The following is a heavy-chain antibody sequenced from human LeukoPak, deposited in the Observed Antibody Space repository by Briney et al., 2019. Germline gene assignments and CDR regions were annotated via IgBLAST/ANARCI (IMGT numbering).Heavy chain of an antibody. D-gene: IGHD6-6*01. V-gene: IGHV3-48*03. Sequence: GGSLRLSCAASGFTFSSYEMNWVRQAPGKGLEWVSYISSSGSTIYYADSVKGRFTISRDNAKNSLYLQMNSLRAEDTAVYYCARDQRYSSSSGVIDYWGQGTLVTVSS. CDR3: ARDQRYSSSSGVIDY. CDR2: ISSSGSTI. CDR1: GFTFSSYE. J-gene: IGHJ4*02.